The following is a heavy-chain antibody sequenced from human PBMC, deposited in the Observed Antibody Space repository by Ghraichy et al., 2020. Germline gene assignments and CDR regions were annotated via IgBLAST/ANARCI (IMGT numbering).Heavy chain of an antibody. CDR3: AKMPNFWSGYSPFDY. CDR1: GFTFSSYA. CDR2: ISGSGGST. Sequence: GGSLRLSCAASGFTFSSYAMSWVRQAPGKGLEWVSAISGSGGSTYYADSVKGRFTISRDNSKNTLYLQMNSLRAEDTAVYYCAKMPNFWSGYSPFDYWGQGTLVTVSS. D-gene: IGHD3-3*01. V-gene: IGHV3-23*01. J-gene: IGHJ4*02.